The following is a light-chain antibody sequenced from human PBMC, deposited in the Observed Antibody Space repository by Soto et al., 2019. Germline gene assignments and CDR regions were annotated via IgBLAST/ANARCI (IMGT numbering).Light chain of an antibody. V-gene: IGKV1-39*01. CDR3: QQCYRSQYT. CDR1: QSINIY. J-gene: IGKJ2*01. Sequence: IQMTQSPSSLSASVGDSVTVTCRASQSINIYLNWYQQKQGKAPTLLIYGASSLQSGLPSRFTAGGSGTDFAHTVSSLHSEVFAKDDGQQCYRSQYTFGPGTKLDIK. CDR2: GAS.